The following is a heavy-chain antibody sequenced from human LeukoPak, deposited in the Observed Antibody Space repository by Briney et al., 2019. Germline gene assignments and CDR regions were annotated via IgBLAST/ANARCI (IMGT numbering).Heavy chain of an antibody. CDR2: INSSSSTI. V-gene: IGHV3-48*01. Sequence: GGSLRLSCAASGFTFSSYSMNWVRQAPGKGLEWVSYINSSSSTIYYADSVKGRFTISRDNAKNSLYLQMNSLRAEDTAVYYCTRDLATYYYDSSGFDAFDIWGQGTMVTVSS. J-gene: IGHJ3*02. D-gene: IGHD3-22*01. CDR1: GFTFSSYS. CDR3: TRDLATYYYDSSGFDAFDI.